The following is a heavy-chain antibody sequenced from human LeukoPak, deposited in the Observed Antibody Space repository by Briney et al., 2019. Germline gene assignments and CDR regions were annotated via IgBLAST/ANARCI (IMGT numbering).Heavy chain of an antibody. CDR2: IYYSGST. D-gene: IGHD3-10*01. V-gene: IGHV4-39*01. J-gene: IGHJ5*02. CDR1: GGSISSSSYY. Sequence: SETLSLTCTVSGGSISSSSYYWGWIRQPPGKGLEWIGSIYYSGSTYYNPSLKSRVTISVDTSESQFSLKLRSVTAADTAVYYCALLWFGESNWFDPWGQGTLVTVSS. CDR3: ALLWFGESNWFDP.